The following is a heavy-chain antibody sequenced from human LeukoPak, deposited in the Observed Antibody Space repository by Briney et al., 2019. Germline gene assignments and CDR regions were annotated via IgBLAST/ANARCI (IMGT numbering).Heavy chain of an antibody. J-gene: IGHJ4*02. CDR2: IYYSGST. V-gene: IGHV4-39*01. CDR3: ARVGNLGSSYYFDY. Sequence: SETLSLTCTASGGSISSSSYYWGWIRQPPGKGLEWIGSIYYSGSTYYNPSLKSRVTISVDTSKNQFSLKLSSVTAADTAVYYCARVGNLGSSYYFDYWGQGTLVTASS. D-gene: IGHD6-6*01. CDR1: GGSISSSSYY.